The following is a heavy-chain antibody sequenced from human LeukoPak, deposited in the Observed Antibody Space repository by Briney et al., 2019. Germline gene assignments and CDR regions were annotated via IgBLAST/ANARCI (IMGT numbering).Heavy chain of an antibody. CDR3: ARGVFRYSD. CDR1: GLTFSSYW. Sequence: GGSLRLSCAVSGLTFSSYWMAWVRQAPGKGLEWVANINEDGSEKYYADSVKGRFTISRDNAKTSLYVQMNSLRAEDTAVYYCARGVFRYSDWGQGTLVTVSS. J-gene: IGHJ4*02. D-gene: IGHD3-9*01. V-gene: IGHV3-7*04. CDR2: INEDGSEK.